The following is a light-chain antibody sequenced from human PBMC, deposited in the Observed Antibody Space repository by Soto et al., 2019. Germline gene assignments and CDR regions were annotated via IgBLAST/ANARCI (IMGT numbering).Light chain of an antibody. J-gene: IGKJ4*01. CDR3: QQYGKLPVT. V-gene: IGKV3-20*01. Sequence: EIVMTQSPATLSVSPGERATVSCRASQFINRYLAWYQQRPGQAPRLLIYGASNRATGSPDRISGSGSGTEFTLTISRLEPEDFAVYYCQQYGKLPVTFGGGTKVDIK. CDR2: GAS. CDR1: QFINRY.